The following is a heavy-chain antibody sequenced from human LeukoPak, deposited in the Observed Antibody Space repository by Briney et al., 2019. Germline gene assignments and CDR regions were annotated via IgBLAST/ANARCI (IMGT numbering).Heavy chain of an antibody. D-gene: IGHD3-9*01. J-gene: IGHJ5*02. CDR3: ARDKGSSYYDILTGYSYYNWFDP. CDR2: INWNGGAT. V-gene: IGHV3-20*04. Sequence: GGSLRLSCAASGFTFDDFGMSWVRQAPGKGLEWVSGINWNGGATAYADSVKGRFTISRDNAKNSLYLQMNSLRAEDTAVYYCARDKGSSYYDILTGYSYYNWFDPWGQGTLVTVSS. CDR1: GFTFDDFG.